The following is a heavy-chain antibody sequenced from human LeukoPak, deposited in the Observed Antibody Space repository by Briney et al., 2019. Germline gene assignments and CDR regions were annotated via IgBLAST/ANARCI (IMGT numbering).Heavy chain of an antibody. CDR1: GFIVSANY. V-gene: IGHV3-66*02. Sequence: GGSLRLSCAASGFIVSANYMSWVRQAPGKGLEYVSLISSGGSTYYADSVKGRFTISRDNFKNTMYLQMNSLRAEDTAVYYCARASTIFGVVRFFDYWGQGTLVTVSS. CDR2: ISSGGST. D-gene: IGHD3-3*01. J-gene: IGHJ4*02. CDR3: ARASTIFGVVRFFDY.